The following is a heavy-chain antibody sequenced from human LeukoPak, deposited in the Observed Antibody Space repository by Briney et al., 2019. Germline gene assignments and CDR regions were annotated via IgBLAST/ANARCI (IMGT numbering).Heavy chain of an antibody. CDR3: ARDRGAAAENYYYYYMDV. CDR1: GGSLSSYY. CDR2: IYTSGST. Sequence: SETLSLTCTVSGGSLSSYYWSWIRQPAGKGLEWIGRIYTSGSTNYNPSLKSRVTMSVDTSKNQFSLKLSSVTAADTAVYYCARDRGAAAENYYYYYMDVWGKGTTVTISS. D-gene: IGHD6-13*01. J-gene: IGHJ6*03. V-gene: IGHV4-4*07.